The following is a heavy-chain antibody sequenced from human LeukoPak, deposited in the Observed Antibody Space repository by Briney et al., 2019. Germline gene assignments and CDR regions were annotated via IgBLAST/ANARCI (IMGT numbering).Heavy chain of an antibody. J-gene: IGHJ4*02. V-gene: IGHV3-30-3*01. CDR1: GFTFSSYA. CDR3: ARDPELGAPGPPDY. Sequence: GGPLSLSWAPSGFTFSSYAMPWARQAPGKGREWVAVISYDGSNKYYADSVKGRFTISRDNSKNTLYLQMNSLRAEDTAVYYCARDPELGAPGPPDYWGQGTLVAVSS. CDR2: ISYDGSNK. D-gene: IGHD3-10*01.